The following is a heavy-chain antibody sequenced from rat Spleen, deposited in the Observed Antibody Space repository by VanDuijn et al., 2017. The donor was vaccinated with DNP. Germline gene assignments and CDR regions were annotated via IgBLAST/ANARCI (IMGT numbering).Heavy chain of an antibody. D-gene: IGHD1-7*01. J-gene: IGHJ2*01. CDR1: GYSITSNY. CDR2: ISYSGST. V-gene: IGHV3-1*01. Sequence: EVQLQESGSGLVKPSQLLSLTCSVTGYSITSNYWGWIRKFPGNKMEYIGHISYSGSTNYNPSLKSRISITRDTSKNHFFLHLNSVTSEDTATYYCARWTRYFDYWGQGVMVTVSS. CDR3: ARWTRYFDY.